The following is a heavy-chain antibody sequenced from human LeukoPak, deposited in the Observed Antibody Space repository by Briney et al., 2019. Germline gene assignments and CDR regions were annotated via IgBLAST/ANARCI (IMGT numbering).Heavy chain of an antibody. J-gene: IGHJ4*02. CDR2: ISGSGGST. V-gene: IGHV3-23*01. CDR3: VKRGILTAHIPPQDY. CDR1: GFTFNSYA. Sequence: GGSLRLSCAASGFTFNSYAMSWVRQAPGKGLEWVSTISGSGGSTYYADSVKGRFTISRDNSKNTLYLQINSLRAEDTAVYYCVKRGILTAHIPPQDYWGQGTLVTVSS. D-gene: IGHD3-9*01.